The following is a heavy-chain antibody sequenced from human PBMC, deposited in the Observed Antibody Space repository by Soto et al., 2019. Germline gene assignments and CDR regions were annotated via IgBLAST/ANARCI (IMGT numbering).Heavy chain of an antibody. V-gene: IGHV1-69*13. Sequence: SVKVSCKASGGTFSNYAISWVRQAPGQGLEWMGGINPIFKTPNYAGKFQGRVTITADDSTSTAHMDLSSLTSEDTAVYYCARVSASRPRIYYFDNWGQGTQVTVSS. CDR2: INPIFKTP. CDR3: ARVSASRPRIYYFDN. J-gene: IGHJ4*02. CDR1: GGTFSNYA.